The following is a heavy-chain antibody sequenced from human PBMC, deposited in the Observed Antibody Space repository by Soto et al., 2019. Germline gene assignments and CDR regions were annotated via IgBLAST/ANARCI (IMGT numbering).Heavy chain of an antibody. CDR2: INAGNGNT. V-gene: IGHV1-3*01. CDR1: GYSFTSDA. Sequence: ASVKVSCKASGYSFTSDAVHWVRQAPGQRLEWMGWINAGNGNTKYSQKFQGRVTITRDTSASTAYMELSSLRSEDTAVYYCARDLWSGYSSSSFYYYGMDVWGQGTTVTVSS. CDR3: ARDLWSGYSSSSFYYYGMDV. D-gene: IGHD6-6*01. J-gene: IGHJ6*02.